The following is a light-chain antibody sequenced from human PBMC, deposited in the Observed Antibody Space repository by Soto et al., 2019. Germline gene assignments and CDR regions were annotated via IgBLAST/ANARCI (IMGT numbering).Light chain of an antibody. CDR3: QQSYSTPPT. CDR1: QYISNY. V-gene: IGKV1-39*01. J-gene: IGKJ2*01. Sequence: DIKMTQSPSSLSASVGDRVTITCRASQYISNYLNWYQQKSGTAPKLLIHTASTLQSGVPSRFSGRGSGPDFTLTISSVQPDDFAFYFCQQSYSTPPTFGQGTTLEI. CDR2: TAS.